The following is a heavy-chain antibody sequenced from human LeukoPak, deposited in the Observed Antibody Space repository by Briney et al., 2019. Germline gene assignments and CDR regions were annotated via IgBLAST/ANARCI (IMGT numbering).Heavy chain of an antibody. Sequence: SETLSLTCAVSGYSISSGYYWGWIRQPPGKGLEWIGSIYHSGSTYYNPSLKSRVTISVDTSKNQFSLKPSSVTAADTAVYYCARVSTGWFDPWGQGTLVTVSS. CDR3: ARVSTGWFDP. CDR2: IYHSGST. J-gene: IGHJ5*02. V-gene: IGHV4-38-2*01. CDR1: GYSISSGYY. D-gene: IGHD2-8*02.